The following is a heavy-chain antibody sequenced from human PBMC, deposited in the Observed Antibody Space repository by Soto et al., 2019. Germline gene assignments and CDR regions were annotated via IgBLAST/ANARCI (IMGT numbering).Heavy chain of an antibody. CDR2: INAGNGNT. CDR3: ARSLMVVLVPAATPPGY. CDR1: GYTFTSYA. D-gene: IGHD2-2*01. Sequence: ASVKVSCKASGYTFTSYAMHWVRQAPGQRLEWMGWINAGNGNTKYSQKFQGRVTITRDTSASTAYMELSSLRSEDTAVYYCARSLMVVLVPAATPPGYWGQGTLVTVSS. V-gene: IGHV1-3*01. J-gene: IGHJ4*02.